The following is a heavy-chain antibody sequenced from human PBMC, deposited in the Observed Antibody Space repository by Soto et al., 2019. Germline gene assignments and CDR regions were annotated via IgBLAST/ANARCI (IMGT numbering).Heavy chain of an antibody. CDR2: IHHDGGT. CDR1: GGPIRSYNW. V-gene: IGHV4-4*01. J-gene: IGHJ6*02. CDR3: ARIPYANYAIDF. D-gene: IGHD4-17*01. Sequence: QVQLQESGPGLVEPAGTLSLTCAVSGGPIRSYNWWSWVRQPPGKGLEWIGEIHHDGGTNYNTSLKRRVTISVDNAKNLLSLNPKSVTAADAAIYSCARIPYANYAIDFWGQGTTVTVSS.